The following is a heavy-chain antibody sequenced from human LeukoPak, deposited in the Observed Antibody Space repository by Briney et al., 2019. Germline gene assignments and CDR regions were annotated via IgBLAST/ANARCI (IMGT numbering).Heavy chain of an antibody. V-gene: IGHV4-31*03. CDR1: GGSITNGGSY. CDR2: IYYSGST. Sequence: SETLSLTCTVSGGSITNGGSYWSWIRQPPGKGLEWIGYIYYSGSTYYSPSLKSRVTISVDTSKHQFSLKLSSVTAADTAVYFCAVAEMGFYFDYWGQGTLATVAS. J-gene: IGHJ4*02. CDR3: AVAEMGFYFDY. D-gene: IGHD6-19*01.